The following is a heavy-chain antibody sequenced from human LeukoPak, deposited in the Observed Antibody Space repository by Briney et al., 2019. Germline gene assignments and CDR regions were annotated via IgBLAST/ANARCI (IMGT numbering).Heavy chain of an antibody. Sequence: GSLTLSCAVSGFTASSNSMGWVRPAPGKGMEWVSVIYSGGSTYYAESVKGRFTISRDNSNNTLYLQMNGLRAEDPAVYYCARDTDYYDSSGLHDAFDIWGQGTMVTVSS. V-gene: IGHV3-66*01. CDR2: IYSGGST. D-gene: IGHD3-22*01. CDR1: GFTASSNS. CDR3: ARDTDYYDSSGLHDAFDI. J-gene: IGHJ3*02.